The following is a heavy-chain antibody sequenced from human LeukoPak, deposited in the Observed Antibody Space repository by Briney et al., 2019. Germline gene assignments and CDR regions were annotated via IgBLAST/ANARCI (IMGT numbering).Heavy chain of an antibody. J-gene: IGHJ2*01. V-gene: IGHV3-21*01. CDR1: GFTFSDFT. CDR3: ARAAYSRTWYSRDFDL. CDR2: IRGNSSSYI. D-gene: IGHD6-13*01. Sequence: GGSLRLSCAGSGFTFSDFTINWVRQAPGKGLEWVSCIRGNSSSYIYYADSVSRRFTISRDNAKNLLEHQINRLRAGVTALYYCARAAYSRTWYSRDFDLCGRGTQVTVSS.